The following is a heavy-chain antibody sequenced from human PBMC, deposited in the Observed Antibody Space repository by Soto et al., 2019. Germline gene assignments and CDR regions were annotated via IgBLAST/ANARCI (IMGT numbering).Heavy chain of an antibody. V-gene: IGHV3-23*01. J-gene: IGHJ6*03. D-gene: IGHD6-19*01. CDR2: ISGSGGST. CDR1: GFTFSSYA. CDR3: AKDLMHSSGWFYYYYYMDV. Sequence: GGSLRLSCAASGFTFSSYAMSWVRQAPGKWLEWVSAISGSGGSTYYADSVKGRFTISRDNSKNTLYLQMNSLRAEDTAVYYCAKDLMHSSGWFYYYYYMDVWGKGTTVTVSS.